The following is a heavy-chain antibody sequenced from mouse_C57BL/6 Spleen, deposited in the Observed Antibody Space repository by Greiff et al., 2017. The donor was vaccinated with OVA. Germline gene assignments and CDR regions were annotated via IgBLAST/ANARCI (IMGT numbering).Heavy chain of an antibody. Sequence: EVQLQQSGPELVKPGASVKMSCKASGYTFTDYNMHWVKQSHGQSLEWIGYINPNNGGTSYNQKFKGKATLTVNKSSSTAYMELRSLTSEDSAVYYCARVYYDYDGAWFAYWGQGTLVTVSA. J-gene: IGHJ3*01. CDR2: INPNNGGT. CDR1: GYTFTDYN. V-gene: IGHV1-22*01. CDR3: ARVYYDYDGAWFAY. D-gene: IGHD2-4*01.